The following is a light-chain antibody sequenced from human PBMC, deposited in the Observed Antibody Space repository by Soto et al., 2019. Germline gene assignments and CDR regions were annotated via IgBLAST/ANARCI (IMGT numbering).Light chain of an antibody. J-gene: IGLJ1*01. Sequence: ALTQPASVSGSPGQSITISCTGTSGDVDAFDYVSWYQQHPGKAPKLMIFEVSDRPSGVSDRFSGSKSGSTASLTISGLQAEDEADYFCTSFTSSSTQVFGTGTKV. CDR1: SGDVDAFDY. V-gene: IGLV2-14*01. CDR3: TSFTSSSTQV. CDR2: EVS.